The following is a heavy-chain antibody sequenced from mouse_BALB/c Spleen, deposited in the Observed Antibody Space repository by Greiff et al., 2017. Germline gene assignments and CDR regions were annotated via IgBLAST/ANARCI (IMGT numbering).Heavy chain of an antibody. CDR3: ARRKAFDYGSSYFDY. V-gene: IGHV5-9-4*01. CDR1: GFTFSSYA. CDR2: ISSGGSYT. J-gene: IGHJ2*01. D-gene: IGHD1-1*01. Sequence: EVKLVESGGGLVKPGGSLKLSCAASGFTFSSYAMSWVRQSPEKRLEWVAEISSGGSYTYYPDTVTGRFTISRDNAKNTLYLEMSSLRSEDTAMYYCARRKAFDYGSSYFDYWGQGTTLTVSS.